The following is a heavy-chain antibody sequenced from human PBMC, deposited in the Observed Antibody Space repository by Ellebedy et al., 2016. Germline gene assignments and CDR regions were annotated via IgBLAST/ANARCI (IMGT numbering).Heavy chain of an antibody. D-gene: IGHD3-3*01. CDR3: ARDQYREWQLTRPYYFDS. CDR2: ISGYNGNT. J-gene: IGHJ4*02. CDR1: GYTFTTYG. Sequence: ASVKVSCKASGYTFTTYGTSWVRQAPGQGLEWMGWISGYNGNTKYAQKFQDRVTMTTDTFTSTAYMELRSLRSDDTAVYYCARDQYREWQLTRPYYFDSWGQGTLVTVSS. V-gene: IGHV1-18*01.